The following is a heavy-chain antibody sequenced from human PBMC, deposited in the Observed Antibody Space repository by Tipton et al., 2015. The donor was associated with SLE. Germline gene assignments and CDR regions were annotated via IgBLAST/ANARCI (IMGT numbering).Heavy chain of an antibody. D-gene: IGHD2-15*01. CDR3: ARGPRYCSGINCYYPEY. J-gene: IGHJ4*02. Sequence: QLVQSGGGVVQPGRSLRLSCEASGFPFSSHVMHWVRQAPGKGLEWVTLMSDIGNSQYYADSVKGRFTISRDNSKNTLSLQMHSLSPDDTAVYSCARGPRYCSGINCYYPEYWGQGTLVTVST. CDR1: GFPFSSHV. CDR2: MSDIGNSQ. V-gene: IGHV3-30*04.